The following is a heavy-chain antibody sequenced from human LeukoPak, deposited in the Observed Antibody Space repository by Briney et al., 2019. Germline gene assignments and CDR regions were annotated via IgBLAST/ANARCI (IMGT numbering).Heavy chain of an antibody. CDR3: ARESITGTTLDY. V-gene: IGHV1-18*01. J-gene: IGHJ4*02. CDR2: ISAYNGNT. CDR1: GYTFTSYG. D-gene: IGHD1-20*01. Sequence: GASVKVSCKASGYTFTSYGISWVRQAPGQGLEWMGWISAYNGNTNYAQKFQGRVTMTRNTSISTAYMELSSLRSEDTAVYYCARESITGTTLDYWGQGTLVTVSS.